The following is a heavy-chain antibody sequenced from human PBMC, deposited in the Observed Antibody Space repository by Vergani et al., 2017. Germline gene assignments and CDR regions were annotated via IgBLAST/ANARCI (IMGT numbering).Heavy chain of an antibody. CDR3: ARDPDYYDSSGYSAANI. CDR1: GGSISSGSYY. J-gene: IGHJ3*02. Sequence: QVQLQESGPGLVKPSQTLSLTCTVSGGSISSGSYYWGWIRQPPGKGLEWIGSIYYSGSTYYNPSLKSRVTISVDTSKNQFSLKLSSVTAADTAVYYCARDPDYYDSSGYSAANIWGQGTMVTVSS. D-gene: IGHD3-22*01. CDR2: IYYSGST. V-gene: IGHV4-39*02.